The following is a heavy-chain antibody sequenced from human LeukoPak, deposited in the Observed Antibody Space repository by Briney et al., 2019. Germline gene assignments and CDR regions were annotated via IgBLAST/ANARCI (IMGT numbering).Heavy chain of an antibody. CDR1: GFTFSSYW. J-gene: IGHJ3*02. D-gene: IGHD6-13*01. CDR3: ARDLAGQQLVHDGFDI. CDR2: IKGDERST. Sequence: GGSLRLSCAASGFTFSSYWLHWVRQAPGKGLVWVSRIKGDERSTNYADSVKGRFTISRDNAKQSLYLQMSSLRAEDTAVYYCARDLAGQQLVHDGFDIWGQGTMVTVSS. V-gene: IGHV3-74*01.